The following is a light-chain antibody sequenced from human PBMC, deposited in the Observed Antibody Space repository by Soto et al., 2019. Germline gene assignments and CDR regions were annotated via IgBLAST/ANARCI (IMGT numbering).Light chain of an antibody. CDR3: SSYTNINTRACV. Sequence: QSALTQPASVSGSPGQSITISCAGTMRDIGAYNLVSWYQQHPGKAPRLIFYEVRNRPSGVSNRFSGSKSGNTASLTISGLQAEDEAEYYCSSYTNINTRACVFGTGTKVTVL. CDR2: EVR. V-gene: IGLV2-14*01. J-gene: IGLJ1*01. CDR1: MRDIGAYNL.